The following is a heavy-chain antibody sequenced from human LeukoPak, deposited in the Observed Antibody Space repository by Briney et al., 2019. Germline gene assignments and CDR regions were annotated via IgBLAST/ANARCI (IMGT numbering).Heavy chain of an antibody. V-gene: IGHV1-8*01. CDR3: ARHDYGDKASFDY. J-gene: IGHJ4*02. CDR1: GYTSTSYD. Sequence: ASVKVSCKASGYTSTSYDINWVRQATGQGLEWMGWMNPNSGNTGYAQNFQGRVTMTRDTSITTAYMELSSLRSDDTAVYYCARHDYGDKASFDYWGQGTLVTVSS. D-gene: IGHD4-17*01. CDR2: MNPNSGNT.